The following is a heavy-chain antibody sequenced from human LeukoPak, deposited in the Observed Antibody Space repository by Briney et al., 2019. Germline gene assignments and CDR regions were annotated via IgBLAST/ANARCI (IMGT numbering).Heavy chain of an antibody. Sequence: SETLSLTCTVSGDSISSSTHYWSWIRQPAGKGLEWIGRIFTSGSTNYNPSLKSRVTISIDTSKNQFSLMLSSVTAADTAVYHCARGELFWGPGTLVTVSS. CDR3: ARGELF. J-gene: IGHJ4*02. CDR2: IFTSGST. CDR1: GDSISSSTHY. V-gene: IGHV4-61*02. D-gene: IGHD1-26*01.